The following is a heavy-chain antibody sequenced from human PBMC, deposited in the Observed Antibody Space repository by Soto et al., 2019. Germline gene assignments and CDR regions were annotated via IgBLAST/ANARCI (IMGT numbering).Heavy chain of an antibody. D-gene: IGHD2-2*01. CDR3: ASSLSPAGYYYYGMDV. V-gene: IGHV3-23*01. J-gene: IGHJ6*02. CDR1: GVSLGSSG. Sequence: SLELCRAASGVSLGSSGMSLVRQAPGKGLEWVSSISGSGGSAYYADSVKGRFTISRDNSKNTLYLQMRSLRAEDTAVYYCASSLSPAGYYYYGMDVWGQGTTVTVSS. CDR2: ISGSGGSA.